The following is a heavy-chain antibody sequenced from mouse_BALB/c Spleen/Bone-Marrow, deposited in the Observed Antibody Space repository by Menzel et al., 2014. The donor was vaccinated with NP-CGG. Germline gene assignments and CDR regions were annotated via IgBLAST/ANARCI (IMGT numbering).Heavy chain of an antibody. Sequence: DVHLVESGGGLAQPGGSLRLSCATSGSTFTDYYMSWVRQPPGKALEWLGFIRNKANGYTTEYSASVKGRFTISRDNSQSILYLQMNTLRAEDSATYYCARGGNDLDYWGQGPPLTASS. V-gene: IGHV7-3*02. J-gene: IGHJ2*01. CDR2: IRNKANGYTT. CDR3: ARGGNDLDY. CDR1: GSTFTDYY. D-gene: IGHD2-3*01.